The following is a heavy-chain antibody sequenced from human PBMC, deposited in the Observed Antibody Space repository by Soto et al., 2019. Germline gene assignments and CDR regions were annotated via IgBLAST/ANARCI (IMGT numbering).Heavy chain of an antibody. CDR1: GFTFISYG. Sequence: PGGSLRLSCAASGFTFISYGMHFFRHSPVKWLEWVAVISYDGSNKYYADSVKGRFTISRDNSKNTLYLQMNSLRAEDTAVYYCAKARGRSYSNYYYGMDVWGQGTTVTVSS. CDR2: ISYDGSNK. J-gene: IGHJ6*02. D-gene: IGHD1-26*01. CDR3: AKARGRSYSNYYYGMDV. V-gene: IGHV3-30*18.